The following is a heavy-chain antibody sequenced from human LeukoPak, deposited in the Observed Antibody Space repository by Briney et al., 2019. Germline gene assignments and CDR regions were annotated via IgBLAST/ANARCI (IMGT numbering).Heavy chain of an antibody. J-gene: IGHJ4*02. V-gene: IGHV3-73*01. CDR2: IRSKANSYAT. Sequence: AGGSLRLSCAASGFTFSGSAMHWVRQASGKGLEWVGRIRSKANSYATAYAASVKGRFTISRDDSKNTAYLQMNSLRAEDTAVYYCAKLGAEPQIDYWGQGTLVTVSS. CDR1: GFTFSGSA. CDR3: AKLGAEPQIDY. D-gene: IGHD1-14*01.